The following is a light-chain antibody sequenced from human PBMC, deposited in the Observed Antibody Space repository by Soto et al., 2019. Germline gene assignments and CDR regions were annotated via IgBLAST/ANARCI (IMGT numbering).Light chain of an antibody. V-gene: IGKV3-15*01. CDR2: DAS. J-gene: IGKJ5*01. Sequence: EIVMTQSPVTLSVSPGERATLSCRASQSVRSNLAWYQQKPGQAPRLLMYDASTRATGIPARFSGSGSGTEFTLTISSLQSEDFAVYYCQQRSNLPLTFGQGTRLEIK. CDR3: QQRSNLPLT. CDR1: QSVRSN.